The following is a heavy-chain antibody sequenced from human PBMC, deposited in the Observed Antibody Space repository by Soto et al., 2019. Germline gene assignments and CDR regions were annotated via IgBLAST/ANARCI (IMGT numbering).Heavy chain of an antibody. V-gene: IGHV3-11*05. D-gene: IGHD3-10*01. J-gene: IGHJ4*02. CDR3: ARDRGAATGQTLDY. CDR1: GFTFSAVY. CDR2: ISSSGTSA. Sequence: QVRLEESGGGLVKPGGSLSLSCAASGFTFSAVYMSWIRQAPNKGLEYISYISSSGTSANYADSVKGRFTISSDNPTYSRYLQMNSLRAGETAAYYCARDRGAATGQTLDYWGQGGLFSVSS.